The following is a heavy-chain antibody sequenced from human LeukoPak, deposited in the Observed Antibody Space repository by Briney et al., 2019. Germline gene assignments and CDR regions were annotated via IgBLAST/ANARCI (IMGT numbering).Heavy chain of an antibody. CDR2: IYYSGGDT. J-gene: IGHJ5*02. D-gene: IGHD3-9*01. CDR1: GFSFSNYA. V-gene: IGHV3-23*01. CDR3: AKDPYYDILTGFRNWFDP. Sequence: GGSLRLSCAASGFSFSNYAMSWVRQTPGKGLEWVSTIYYSGGDTYSADSVKGRFTISRDNSRNMVYLQMNSLRAEDTAVYYCAKDPYYDILTGFRNWFDPWGQGTLVTVSS.